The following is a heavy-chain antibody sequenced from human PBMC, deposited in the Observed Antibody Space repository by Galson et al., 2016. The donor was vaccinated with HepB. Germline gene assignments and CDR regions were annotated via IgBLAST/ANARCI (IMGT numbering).Heavy chain of an antibody. CDR1: GFTVSSSF. J-gene: IGHJ6*04. CDR3: AKVRQLFYHYYMDV. Sequence: SLRLSCAASGFTVSSSFLSWVRQAPGKGLDWISVIYRGNITYYADSVKGRFTISRDNSKNTLSLHMNSLRDGDTAVYYCAKVRQLFYHYYMDVWGKGTTVTVSS. D-gene: IGHD5/OR15-5a*01. V-gene: IGHV3-53*01. CDR2: IYRGNIT.